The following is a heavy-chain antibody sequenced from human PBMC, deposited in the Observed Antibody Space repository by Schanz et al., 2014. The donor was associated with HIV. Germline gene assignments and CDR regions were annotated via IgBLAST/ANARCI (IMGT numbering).Heavy chain of an antibody. V-gene: IGHV3-23*04. J-gene: IGHJ4*02. CDR2: VIGSGVRT. CDR3: AKPEYDSRGNSQSHFDY. Sequence: EVQLVESGGGLVKPGGSLTLSCAASGFTFTNHALSWVRQAPGRGLEWVSTVIGSGVRTIYADSVKGRFTISRDNSKNTLYLQMTTLRTEDTAVYYCAKPEYDSRGNSQSHFDYWGQGTLVTVSS. D-gene: IGHD3-22*01. CDR1: GFTFTNHA.